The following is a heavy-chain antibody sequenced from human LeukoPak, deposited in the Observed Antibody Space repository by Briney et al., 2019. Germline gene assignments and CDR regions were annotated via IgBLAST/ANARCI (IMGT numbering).Heavy chain of an antibody. Sequence: GSSVKVSCKASGGTFSSYAISWVRQAPGQGLEWMEGIIPIFGTANYAQKFQGRVTITADESTSTAYMELSSLRCEATAVYYRARDPEDSYGSGSKGWGQGTPVTVSS. CDR1: GGTFSSYA. J-gene: IGHJ4*02. CDR2: IIPIFGTA. CDR3: ARDPEDSYGSGSKG. V-gene: IGHV1-69*01. D-gene: IGHD3-10*01.